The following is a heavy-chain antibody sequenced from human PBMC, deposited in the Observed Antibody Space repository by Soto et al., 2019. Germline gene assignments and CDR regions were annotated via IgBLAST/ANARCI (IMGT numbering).Heavy chain of an antibody. D-gene: IGHD4-17*01. J-gene: IGHJ4*02. CDR3: ARDIEQTTVTMGGDY. V-gene: IGHV3-11*06. CDR2: ISSSSSYT. Sequence: GGSLRLSCAASGFTFSDYYMSWIRQAPGKGLEWVSYISSSSSYTNYADSVKGRFTISRDNAKNSLYLQMNSLRAEDTAVYYCARDIEQTTVTMGGDYWGQGTLVTVSS. CDR1: GFTFSDYY.